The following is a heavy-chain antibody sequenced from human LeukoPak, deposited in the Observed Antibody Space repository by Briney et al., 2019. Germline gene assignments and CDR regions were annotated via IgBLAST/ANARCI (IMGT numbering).Heavy chain of an antibody. Sequence: GGSLRLSCDASGFTFRNYFMSWVRQAPAKGLEWVSGISGSGGRKYYADSVKARFTISRDNSKNTLHLQMNSLRADDTAVYYCAKDTVAGTGRDFDSWGQGTLVTVSS. J-gene: IGHJ4*02. D-gene: IGHD6-19*01. CDR3: AKDTVAGTGRDFDS. CDR1: GFTFRNYF. CDR2: ISGSGGRK. V-gene: IGHV3-23*01.